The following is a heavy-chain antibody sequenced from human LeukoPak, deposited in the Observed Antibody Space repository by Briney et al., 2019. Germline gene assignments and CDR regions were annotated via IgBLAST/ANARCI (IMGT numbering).Heavy chain of an antibody. Sequence: GEALRISFKGSGYSFTSYWIGWVRRMPGKGLEWMGIIYPGDSDTRYSPSFQGQVTISADKSISTAYLQWSSLKASDTAMYYCARHLPQDGSWYWFDPWGQGTLVTVSS. V-gene: IGHV5-51*01. CDR3: ARHLPQDGSWYWFDP. D-gene: IGHD6-13*01. CDR1: GYSFTSYW. J-gene: IGHJ5*02. CDR2: IYPGDSDT.